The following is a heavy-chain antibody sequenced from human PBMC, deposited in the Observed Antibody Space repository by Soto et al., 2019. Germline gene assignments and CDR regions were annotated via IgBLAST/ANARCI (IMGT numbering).Heavy chain of an antibody. V-gene: IGHV4-30-4*01. D-gene: IGHD3-9*01. CDR2: IYYRGST. CDR1: GGSISSGNYY. CDR3: ARTPLTGNKRDYYFDY. Sequence: SETLSLTCTVSGGSISSGNYYWSSIRQPPGKGLERIGHIYYRGSTYYYPSLKSRVTISADTSKNQLSLKLSSVTAADTAVYYCARTPLTGNKRDYYFDYWGQGTLVT. J-gene: IGHJ4*02.